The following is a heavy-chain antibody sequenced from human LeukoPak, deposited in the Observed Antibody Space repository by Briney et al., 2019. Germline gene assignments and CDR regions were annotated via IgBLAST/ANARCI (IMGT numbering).Heavy chain of an antibody. Sequence: SETLSLTCTVSGYSISSGYYWGWIRQPPGKGLEWIGSIYHSGSTYYNPSLKSRVTISVDTSKNQFSLKLSSVTAADTAVYYCARALYGMDVWGQGTTVTVSS. CDR3: ARALYGMDV. J-gene: IGHJ6*02. V-gene: IGHV4-38-2*02. CDR2: IYHSGST. CDR1: GYSISSGYY.